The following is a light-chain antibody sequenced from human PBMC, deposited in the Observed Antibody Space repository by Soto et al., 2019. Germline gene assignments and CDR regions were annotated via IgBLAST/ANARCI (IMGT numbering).Light chain of an antibody. CDR3: QQRSNGFT. CDR2: DAS. CDR1: QSVSSY. Sequence: EIVLTQSPATLSLSPGQRASLSCRASQSVSSYLAWYQQKPAQAPRLLIYDASNRATVIPARFSGSGSRTDFTLTISSLDPEDFAVYYCQQRSNGFTFGPGTKVDIQ. V-gene: IGKV3-11*01. J-gene: IGKJ3*01.